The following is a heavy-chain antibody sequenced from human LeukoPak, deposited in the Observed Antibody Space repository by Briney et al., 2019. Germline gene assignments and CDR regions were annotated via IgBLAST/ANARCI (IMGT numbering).Heavy chain of an antibody. J-gene: IGHJ4*02. Sequence: GGSLRLSCAASGFTFSSYGMHWVRQAPGKGLEWVSAISGSGGSTYYADSVKGRFTISRDNSKNTLYLQMNSLRAEDTAVYYCAKDITIFGVVIGACDYWGQGTLVTVSS. V-gene: IGHV3-23*01. CDR2: ISGSGGST. CDR3: AKDITIFGVVIGACDY. D-gene: IGHD3-3*01. CDR1: GFTFSSYG.